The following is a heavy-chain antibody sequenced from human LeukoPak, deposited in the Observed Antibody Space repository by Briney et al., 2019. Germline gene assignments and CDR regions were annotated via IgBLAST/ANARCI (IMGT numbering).Heavy chain of an antibody. CDR2: VHYSGST. CDR3: ARRSTVAGRGRFDP. CDR1: GGSIRSASYY. Sequence: SETLSLTCTVSGGSIRSASYYWGWIRQPPGKGLEWLGSVHYSGSTYDNPSLKSRVTISVDTSKNQFSLKLISVTAADTAVYYCARRSTVAGRGRFDPWGQGTLVTVSS. D-gene: IGHD6-19*01. J-gene: IGHJ5*02. V-gene: IGHV4-39*01.